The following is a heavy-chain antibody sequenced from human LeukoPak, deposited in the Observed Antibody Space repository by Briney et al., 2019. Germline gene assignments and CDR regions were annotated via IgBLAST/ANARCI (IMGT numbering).Heavy chain of an antibody. D-gene: IGHD6-19*01. CDR1: GGTFSTSA. J-gene: IGHJ6*03. CDR3: AREGIAVAGTGDYYYYYRDV. CDR2: IIPIFGTA. V-gene: IGHV1-69*13. Sequence: ASVKVSCKASGGTFSTSAISWVRQAPGQGLEWMGGIIPIFGTANYAQTFQGRVTITADESTSTAYMELSSLRSEDTAVYYCAREGIAVAGTGDYYYYYRDVWGKGTTVTISS.